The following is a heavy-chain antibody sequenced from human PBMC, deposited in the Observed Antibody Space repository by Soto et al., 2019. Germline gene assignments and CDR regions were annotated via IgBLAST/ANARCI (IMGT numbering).Heavy chain of an antibody. CDR3: ASYYGSGSYYKSFDY. CDR1: GFTFSSSW. CDR2: INSDGSST. J-gene: IGHJ4*02. V-gene: IGHV3-74*01. Sequence: GGSLRLSCAVPGFTFSSSWMQWVRQAPGKGLVWVSRINSDGSSTTYADSVKGRFTISRDNAKNTLYLQMNSLRAEDTAVYYCASYYGSGSYYKSFDYWGQGTLVTVSS. D-gene: IGHD3-10*01.